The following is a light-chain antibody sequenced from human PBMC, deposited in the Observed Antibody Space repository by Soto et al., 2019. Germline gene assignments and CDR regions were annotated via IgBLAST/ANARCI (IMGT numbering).Light chain of an antibody. Sequence: SALTQPASVSGSPGQSITISCTGTSSYVGGYNYVSWYQQHPGKAPKLMIYDVSNRPSGVSNRFSGSKSGNTASLTISGLQAEDEADYYCSSYTSSSTLLYVFGAGTKLTVL. V-gene: IGLV2-14*01. CDR2: DVS. CDR3: SSYTSSSTLLYV. CDR1: SSYVGGYNY. J-gene: IGLJ1*01.